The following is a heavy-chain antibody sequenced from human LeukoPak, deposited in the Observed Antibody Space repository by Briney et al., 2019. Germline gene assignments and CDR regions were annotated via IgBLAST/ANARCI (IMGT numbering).Heavy chain of an antibody. V-gene: IGHV1-18*01. CDR1: GYTFTSYG. CDR2: ISAYNGNT. Sequence: ASVKVSCKASGYTFTSYGISWVRQAPGQGLEWMGWISAYNGNTNYAQKLQGRVTMTTDTSTSTAYMELRSLRSDDTAVYYCARDPPRYGGSYTLGIYWGQGTLVTVSS. D-gene: IGHD1-26*01. CDR3: ARDPPRYGGSYTLGIY. J-gene: IGHJ4*02.